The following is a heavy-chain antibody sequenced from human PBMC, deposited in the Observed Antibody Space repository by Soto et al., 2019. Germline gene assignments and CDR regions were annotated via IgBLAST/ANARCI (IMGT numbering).Heavy chain of an antibody. Sequence: QVQLVESGGGVVQPGRSLRLSCAASGFTFSSYAMHWVRQAPGKGLEWVAVISYDGSNKYYADSVKGRFTISRDNSKNTLYLQMNSLRAEDTAVYYCARAAPPKQIWRGSIDYWGQGTLVTVSS. D-gene: IGHD5-18*01. CDR1: GFTFSSYA. V-gene: IGHV3-30-3*01. CDR2: ISYDGSNK. J-gene: IGHJ4*02. CDR3: ARAAPPKQIWRGSIDY.